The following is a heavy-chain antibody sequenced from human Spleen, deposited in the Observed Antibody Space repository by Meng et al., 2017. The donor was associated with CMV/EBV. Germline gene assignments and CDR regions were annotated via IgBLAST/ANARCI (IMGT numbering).Heavy chain of an antibody. CDR2: ISAYNGNT. Sequence: SGYTFTSYGISWVRQAPGQGLEWMGWISAYNGNTNYAQKLQGRVTMTTDTSTSTAYMELRSLRSDDTAVYYCARIAITMAGNWVDPWGQGTLVTVSS. CDR1: GYTFTSYG. J-gene: IGHJ5*02. CDR3: ARIAITMAGNWVDP. D-gene: IGHD3-10*01. V-gene: IGHV1-18*01.